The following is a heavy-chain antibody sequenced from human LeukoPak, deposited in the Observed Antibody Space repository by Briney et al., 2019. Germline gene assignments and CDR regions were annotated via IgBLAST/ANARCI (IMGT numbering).Heavy chain of an antibody. CDR1: GGSISSYY. D-gene: IGHD1-26*01. V-gene: IGHV4-39*01. CDR2: IYYSGST. J-gene: IGHJ4*02. CDR3: ARPGHSGSYNGPVDY. Sequence: PSETLSLTCTVSGGSISSYYWGWIRQPPGKGLEWIGSIYYSGSTYYNPSLKSRVTISVDTSKNQFSLKLSSVTSADTAVYYCARPGHSGSYNGPVDYWGQGTLVTVSS.